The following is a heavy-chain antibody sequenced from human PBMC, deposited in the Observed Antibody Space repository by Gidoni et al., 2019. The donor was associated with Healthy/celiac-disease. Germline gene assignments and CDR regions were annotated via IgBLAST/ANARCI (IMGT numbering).Heavy chain of an antibody. D-gene: IGHD3-16*01. J-gene: IGHJ4*02. CDR3: ARGGPGDEGGYFDY. Sequence: QVQLVESGGGVFQPGRSLRLSCAASGFTFSSYGMHWVLKAPGKGLEWVAVIWYDGSNKYYADSVKGRFTISRENSKNTLYLQMNSLRAEDTAVYYCARGGPGDEGGYFDYWGQGTLVTVSS. CDR1: GFTFSSYG. CDR2: IWYDGSNK. V-gene: IGHV3-33*01.